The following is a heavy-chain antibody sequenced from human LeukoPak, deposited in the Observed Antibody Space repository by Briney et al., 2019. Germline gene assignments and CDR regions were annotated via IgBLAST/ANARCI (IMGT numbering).Heavy chain of an antibody. J-gene: IGHJ4*02. CDR2: ISVSGGTT. CDR1: GFTFSTYA. CDR3: ARDGGIWYFDY. D-gene: IGHD3-16*01. V-gene: IGHV3-23*01. Sequence: GGSLRLSCEASGFTFSTYAMSWVRQAPGKGLEWVSGISVSGGTTYYADSVKGRFTISRDNSKNTLYLQMNSLRAEDTAVYYCARDGGIWYFDYWGQGTLVTVSS.